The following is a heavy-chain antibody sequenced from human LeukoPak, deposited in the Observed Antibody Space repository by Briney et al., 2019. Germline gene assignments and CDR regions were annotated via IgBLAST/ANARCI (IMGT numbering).Heavy chain of an antibody. V-gene: IGHV4-39*01. Sequence: SETLSLTCTVSGGSISSSSYYWGWIRQPPGKGLEWIGSIYYSGSTYYNPSLKSRVSISLDTSKNQFSLKLRSMTAADKAVYYCASREYSSSHNHWGQGTLVTVSS. CDR3: ASREYSSSHNH. D-gene: IGHD4-11*01. CDR2: IYYSGST. CDR1: GGSISSSSYY. J-gene: IGHJ4*02.